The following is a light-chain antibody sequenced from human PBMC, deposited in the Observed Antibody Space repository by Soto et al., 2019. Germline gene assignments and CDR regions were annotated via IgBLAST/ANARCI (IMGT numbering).Light chain of an antibody. CDR1: SSDVGGYNS. V-gene: IGLV2-14*01. J-gene: IGLJ1*01. CDR3: SSYTSSSTLV. CDR2: EVS. Sequence: QPASVSGSPGQSITISCTGTSSDVGGYNSVSWYQQHPGKAPKLMIYEVSDRPSGVSNRFSGSKSGNTASLTISGLQAEDEADYYCSSYTSSSTLVFGTGTKVTVL.